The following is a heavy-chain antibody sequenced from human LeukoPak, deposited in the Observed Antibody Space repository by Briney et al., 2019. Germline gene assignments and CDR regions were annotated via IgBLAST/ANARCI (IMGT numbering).Heavy chain of an antibody. Sequence: PSETLSLTCAVYGGSFSGYYWSWIRQPPGKGLEWIGEINHSGSTKYNPSLKSRFTISVDTSKNQFSLKLSSVTAADTAVYFCARLRAHAYNYGFDYWGQGALVTVSS. D-gene: IGHD5-24*01. CDR2: INHSGST. V-gene: IGHV4-34*01. J-gene: IGHJ4*02. CDR1: GGSFSGYY. CDR3: ARLRAHAYNYGFDY.